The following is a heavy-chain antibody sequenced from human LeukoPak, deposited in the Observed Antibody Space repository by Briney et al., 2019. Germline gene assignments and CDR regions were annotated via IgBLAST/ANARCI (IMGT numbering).Heavy chain of an antibody. CDR1: RFTFTGFA. Sequence: GRSLRLSCVASRFTFTGFAMHWVRQAPGKGLEWVAVISWDGSTKYYADSVKGRFTISRDNSKNTLYLQMNSLRAEDTAVYYCGRDGGGSGWYTHLDYWGQGILVTVSS. D-gene: IGHD6-19*01. J-gene: IGHJ4*02. V-gene: IGHV3-30-3*01. CDR3: GRDGGGSGWYTHLDY. CDR2: ISWDGSTK.